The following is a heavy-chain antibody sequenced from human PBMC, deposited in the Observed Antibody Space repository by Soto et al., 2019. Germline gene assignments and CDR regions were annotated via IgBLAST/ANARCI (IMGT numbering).Heavy chain of an antibody. D-gene: IGHD3-10*01. CDR2: ISGSGGST. Sequence: EVQLLESGGGLVQPGGSLRLSCAASGFAFSSYAMRWVRQAPGKGLERVAVISGSGGSTYYADPVKGRFTISRDNSKNTRYLQMNGRRAEETAVYYCAKRGAGSYYDYGGKGTLVPVSS. CDR3: AKRGAGSYYDY. V-gene: IGHV3-23*01. J-gene: IGHJ4*02. CDR1: GFAFSSYA.